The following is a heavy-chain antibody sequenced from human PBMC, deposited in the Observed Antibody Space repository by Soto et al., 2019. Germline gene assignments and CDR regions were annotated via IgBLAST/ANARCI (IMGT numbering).Heavy chain of an antibody. V-gene: IGHV3-64*01. CDR1: GFTFSSYA. CDR3: AREYYYGSGSYYTSGILFDY. J-gene: IGHJ4*02. CDR2: ISSNGGST. Sequence: GGSLRLSCAASGFTFSSYAMHCVRQAPGKGLEYVSAISSNGGSTYYANSVKGRFTISRDNSKNTLYLQMGSLRAEDMAVYYCAREYYYGSGSYYTSGILFDYWGQGTLVTVSS. D-gene: IGHD3-10*01.